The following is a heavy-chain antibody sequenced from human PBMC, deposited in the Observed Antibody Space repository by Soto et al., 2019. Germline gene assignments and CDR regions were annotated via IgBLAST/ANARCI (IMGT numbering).Heavy chain of an antibody. D-gene: IGHD2-15*01. J-gene: IGHJ6*03. Sequence: SETLSLTCTVSGGSISSGSYYWGWIRQPPGKGLEWIGSIYYSGSTYYNPSLKSRVTISVDTSKNQFSLKLSSVTAADTAVYYCASTPLNYCSGGSCYGYFYYYYMDVWGKGTTVTVSS. CDR2: IYYSGST. CDR3: ASTPLNYCSGGSCYGYFYYYYMDV. V-gene: IGHV4-39*01. CDR1: GGSISSGSYY.